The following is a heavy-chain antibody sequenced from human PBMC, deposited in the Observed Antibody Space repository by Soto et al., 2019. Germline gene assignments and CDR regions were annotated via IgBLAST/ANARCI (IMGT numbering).Heavy chain of an antibody. J-gene: IGHJ5*02. D-gene: IGHD6-6*01. CDR2: IDPSDSYT. CDR3: ATSIAARRNWFDP. V-gene: IGHV5-10-1*01. Sequence: LKISCKGSGYSFTSYWISWVRQMPGKGLEWMGRIDPSDSYTNYSPSFQGHVTISADKSISTAYLQWSSLKASDTAMYYCATSIAARRNWFDPWGQGPLVTVPQ. CDR1: GYSFTSYW.